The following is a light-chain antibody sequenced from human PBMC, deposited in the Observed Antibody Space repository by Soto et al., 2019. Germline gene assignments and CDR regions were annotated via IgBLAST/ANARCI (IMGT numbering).Light chain of an antibody. CDR1: QTISSW. CDR2: KAS. Sequence: SLSTVSVSIGDRVTITCRASQTISSWLAWYQQKPGKAPKLLIYKASTLKSGVPSRFSGSGSGTECTLTISSLQPDDFATYYCQHYKSYSEGFGQVSMVDIK. CDR3: QHYKSYSEG. J-gene: IGKJ1*01. V-gene: IGKV1-5*03.